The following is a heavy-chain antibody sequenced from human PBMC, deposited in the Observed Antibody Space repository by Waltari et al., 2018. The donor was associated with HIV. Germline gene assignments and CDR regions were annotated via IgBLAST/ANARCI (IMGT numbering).Heavy chain of an antibody. Sequence: QVQLQESGPGLVKPSETLSLTCGVSGYPITSGYHWGWIRQPPGMGLEWIGSIFHSGSAYYNPPHRSRVTISVDTSKNQFSLKLNSVTAADTAVYFCARSEGAQTATIFDRWGQGTLVTVSS. V-gene: IGHV4-38-2*01. J-gene: IGHJ4*02. CDR1: GYPITSGYH. CDR3: ARSEGAQTATIFDR. CDR2: IFHSGSA. D-gene: IGHD3-3*01.